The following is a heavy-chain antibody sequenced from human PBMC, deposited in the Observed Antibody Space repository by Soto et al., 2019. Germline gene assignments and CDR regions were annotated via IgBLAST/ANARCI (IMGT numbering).Heavy chain of an antibody. Sequence: VQLVESGGGVVQPGRSLRLSCAASGFTFRSYGMHWVRQAPGKGLEWVAVIWNDGSNKYSADSVKGRFTISRDNSKNTLYLQMNSLRAEDTAVYYCAGASLVRGVIMGGSLDYWGQGTLVTVSS. J-gene: IGHJ4*02. CDR2: IWNDGSNK. CDR3: AGASLVRGVIMGGSLDY. D-gene: IGHD3-10*01. CDR1: GFTFRSYG. V-gene: IGHV3-33*01.